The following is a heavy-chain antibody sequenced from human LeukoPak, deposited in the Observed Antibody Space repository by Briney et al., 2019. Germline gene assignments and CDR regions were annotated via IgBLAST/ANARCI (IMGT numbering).Heavy chain of an antibody. CDR2: INPNSGGT. J-gene: IGHJ4*02. CDR3: ARIKGRTTGTLGFDY. V-gene: IGHV1-2*02. Sequence: ASVKVSCKASGYTFTGYYMHWVRQAPGQGLEWMGWINPNSGGTNYAQKFQGRVTMTRDTSISTAYMELSRLRSDDTAVYYCARIKGRTTGTLGFDYWGQGTLVIVSS. D-gene: IGHD1-1*01. CDR1: GYTFTGYY.